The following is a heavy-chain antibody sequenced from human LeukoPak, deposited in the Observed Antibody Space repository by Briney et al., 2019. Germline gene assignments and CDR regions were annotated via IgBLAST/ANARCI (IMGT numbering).Heavy chain of an antibody. J-gene: IGHJ6*02. V-gene: IGHV4-59*11. CDR2: IYYSGST. D-gene: IGHD6-19*01. Sequence: KPSETLSLTCTVSGGPISSHYWSWIRQPPGKELERIGNIYYSGSTNYNPSLQSRVTISVDTSKNQFSLKLSSVTTADTAVYYCAGERFTVVAGNYYFYGLDVWGQGTTVTVSS. CDR1: GGPISSHY. CDR3: AGERFTVVAGNYYFYGLDV.